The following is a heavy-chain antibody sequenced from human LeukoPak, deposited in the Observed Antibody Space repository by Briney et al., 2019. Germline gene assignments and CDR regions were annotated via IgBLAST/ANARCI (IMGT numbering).Heavy chain of an antibody. V-gene: IGHV4-59*01. CDR1: SGSFNIYY. J-gene: IGHJ4*02. CDR3: ARGGTRQISSCDFDY. Sequence: PSETLSLTCTVSSGSFNIYYWNWVRQSPGKGLEWLGYIFHTGSTNYNPSLKSRVVMSVDTAKNQFSLKLISVTAADTAVYYCARGGTRQISSCDFDYWGQGALVTVSS. CDR2: IFHTGST. D-gene: IGHD3-10*01.